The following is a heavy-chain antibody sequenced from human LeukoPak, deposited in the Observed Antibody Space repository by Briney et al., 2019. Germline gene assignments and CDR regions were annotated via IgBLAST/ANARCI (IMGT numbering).Heavy chain of an antibody. CDR3: AKPIVGITRGSDY. Sequence: GGSLRLSCAGSGFTFSTYVIHWVRQAPGKGLEWAALISYDGNSKYYADSVKGRFTISRDNSKNTVYLQMDSLRAEDTAVYYCAKPIVGITRGSDYWGQGTLVTVSS. CDR1: GFTFSTYV. CDR2: ISYDGNSK. V-gene: IGHV3-30*18. J-gene: IGHJ4*02. D-gene: IGHD1-26*01.